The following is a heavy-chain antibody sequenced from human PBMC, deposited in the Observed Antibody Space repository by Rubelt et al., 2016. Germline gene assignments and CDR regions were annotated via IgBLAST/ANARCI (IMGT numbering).Heavy chain of an antibody. Sequence: EVQLLESGGGLVQPGGSLRLSCAASGFAFSSYAMSWVRQAPGKGLKWVSAISGSGGSTYYADSVKGRFTISRDNSKNTLYLEMNSLRAEDTAVYYCAKVPIRTVTSTFDYWGQGTLVTVSS. J-gene: IGHJ4*02. D-gene: IGHD4-17*01. CDR3: AKVPIRTVTSTFDY. CDR2: ISGSGGST. CDR1: GFAFSSYA. V-gene: IGHV3-23*01.